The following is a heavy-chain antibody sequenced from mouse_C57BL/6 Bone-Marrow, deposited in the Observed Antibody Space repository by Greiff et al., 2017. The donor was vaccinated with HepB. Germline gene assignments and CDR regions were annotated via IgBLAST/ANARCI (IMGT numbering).Heavy chain of an antibody. CDR1: GFTFSSYG. CDR3: ARGGYYPWYFDV. J-gene: IGHJ1*03. Sequence: EVQVVESGGDLVKPGGSLKLSCAASGFTFSSYGMSWVRQTPDKRLEWVATISSGGSYTYYPDSVKGRFTISRDNAKNTLYLQMSSLKSADTAMYDCARGGYYPWYFDVWGTGTTVTVSS. CDR2: ISSGGSYT. V-gene: IGHV5-6*01. D-gene: IGHD2-3*01.